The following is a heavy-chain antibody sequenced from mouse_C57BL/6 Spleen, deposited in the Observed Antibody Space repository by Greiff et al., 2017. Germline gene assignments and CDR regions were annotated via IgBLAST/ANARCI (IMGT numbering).Heavy chain of an antibody. V-gene: IGHV7-3*01. J-gene: IGHJ2*01. CDR1: GFTFTDYY. CDR2: IRNKANGYTT. D-gene: IGHD1-1*01. Sequence: EVKVVESGGGLVQPGGSLSLSCAASGFTFTDYYMSWVRQPPGKALEWLGFIRNKANGYTTEYSASVKGRFTISRDNSQSILYLQMNALRAEDSATYYCARDSRSTVVATGFDYWGQGTTLTVSS. CDR3: ARDSRSTVVATGFDY.